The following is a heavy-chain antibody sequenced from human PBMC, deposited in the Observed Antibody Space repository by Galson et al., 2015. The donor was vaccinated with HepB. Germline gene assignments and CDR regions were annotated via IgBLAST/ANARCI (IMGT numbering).Heavy chain of an antibody. V-gene: IGHV1-69*01. D-gene: IGHD6-13*01. CDR3: ARDGGLGIAAAGDPRGMDV. CDR2: IIPIFGTA. CDR1: GGTFSSYA. J-gene: IGHJ6*02. Sequence: SCKASGGTFSSYAISWVRQAPGQRLEWMGGIIPIFGTANYAQKFQGRVTITADESTSTAYMELSSLRSEDTAVYYCARDGGLGIAAAGDPRGMDVWGQGTTVTVSS.